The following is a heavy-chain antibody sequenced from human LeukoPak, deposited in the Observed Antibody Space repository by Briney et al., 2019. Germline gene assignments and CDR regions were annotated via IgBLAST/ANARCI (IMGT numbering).Heavy chain of an antibody. CDR1: GFTFSSYA. CDR2: ISGSGGST. V-gene: IGHV3-23*01. Sequence: GGSLRLSCAASGFTFSSYAMSWVRQAPGKGLEWVSAISGSGGSTYYADSVKGRFTIPRDNSKNTLYLQMNSLRAEDTAVYYCAKDFRDYYDSSGFDYWGQGTLVTVSS. J-gene: IGHJ4*02. CDR3: AKDFRDYYDSSGFDY. D-gene: IGHD3-22*01.